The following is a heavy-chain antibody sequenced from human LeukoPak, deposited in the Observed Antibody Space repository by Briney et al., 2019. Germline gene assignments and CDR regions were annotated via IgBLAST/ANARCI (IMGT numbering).Heavy chain of an antibody. J-gene: IGHJ6*02. CDR3: ARGRSDTAMLHGSYYYYGMDV. CDR1: GYTFTSYG. V-gene: IGHV1-18*01. Sequence: ASVNVSCKASGYTFTSYGISWVRQAPGQGLEWMGWISAYNGNTNYAQKLQGRVTMTTDTSTSSAYMELRSLRSDDTAVYYCARGRSDTAMLHGSYYYYGMDVWGQGTTVTVSS. CDR2: ISAYNGNT. D-gene: IGHD5-18*01.